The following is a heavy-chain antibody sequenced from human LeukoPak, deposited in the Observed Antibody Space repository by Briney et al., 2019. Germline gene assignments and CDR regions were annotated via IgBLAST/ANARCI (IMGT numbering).Heavy chain of an antibody. Sequence: MRGESLKISCKGSGYSFTSYWIGWVRQMPGKGLEWMGIIYPGDSDTRYSPSFQGQVTISADKSISTAYLQWSSLKASDTAMYYCASCYYDSSGYYYGAFDIWGQGTMVTVSS. CDR3: ASCYYDSSGYYYGAFDI. CDR1: GYSFTSYW. J-gene: IGHJ3*02. CDR2: IYPGDSDT. D-gene: IGHD3-22*01. V-gene: IGHV5-51*01.